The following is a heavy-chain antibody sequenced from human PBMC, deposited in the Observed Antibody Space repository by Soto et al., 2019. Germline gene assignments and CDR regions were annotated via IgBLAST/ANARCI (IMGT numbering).Heavy chain of an antibody. CDR2: IYWDDDK. V-gene: IGHV2-5*02. J-gene: IGHJ4*02. Sequence: QITLNESGPTVVRPTETLTLTCRFSGFSLTTSGVGVGWIRQSPGKAPAWLALIYWDDDKRYSASLKSRLTITKDTSKHQVVLTVSDLDPTDTATYYCAHRVLRTVFGLVTTTAIYFDFWGQGTPVAVSS. D-gene: IGHD3-3*01. CDR3: AHRVLRTVFGLVTTTAIYFDF. CDR1: GFSLTTSGVG.